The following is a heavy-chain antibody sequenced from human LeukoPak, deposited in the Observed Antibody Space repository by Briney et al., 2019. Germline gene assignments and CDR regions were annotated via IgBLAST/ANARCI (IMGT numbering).Heavy chain of an antibody. CDR3: ARRSIAARPRWFDP. D-gene: IGHD6-6*01. V-gene: IGHV4-34*01. J-gene: IGHJ5*02. CDR1: GGSFSGYY. CDR2: INHSGST. Sequence: SETLSLXCAVYGGSFSGYYWSWIRQPPGKGLEWIGEINHSGSTNYNPSLKSRVTISVDTSKNQFSPKLSSVTAADTAVYYCARRSIAARPRWFDPRGQGTLVTVSS.